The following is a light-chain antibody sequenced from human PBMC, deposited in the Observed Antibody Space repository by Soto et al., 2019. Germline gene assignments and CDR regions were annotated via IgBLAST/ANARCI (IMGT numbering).Light chain of an antibody. CDR2: EVS. CDR3: SSYTSTTTVVI. V-gene: IGLV2-18*02. J-gene: IGLJ2*01. CDR1: SSDVGTYNR. Sequence: QSALTQPPSVSGSPGQSVTISCTGTSSDVGTYNRVSWYQQPPGTAPRLMIYEVSNRPSGVPDRFSGSKSGNTASLTISGLQPEDEVDYYCSSYTSTTTVVIFGGGTKLTVL.